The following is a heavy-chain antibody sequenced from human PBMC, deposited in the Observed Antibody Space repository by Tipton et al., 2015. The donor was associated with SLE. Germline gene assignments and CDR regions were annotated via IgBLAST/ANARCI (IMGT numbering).Heavy chain of an antibody. J-gene: IGHJ4*02. Sequence: SLRLSCAASGFPFSSYAMPWVRPAPGKGLEWVSTISNSDTTTFYADSRKGRFTISRDNSKNTLYLQMNSLRVEDTALYYCAKGLWRDVGTAMLNFWGQGTLVTVSS. D-gene: IGHD5-18*01. CDR2: ISNSDTTT. V-gene: IGHV3-23*01. CDR1: GFPFSSYA. CDR3: AKGLWRDVGTAMLNF.